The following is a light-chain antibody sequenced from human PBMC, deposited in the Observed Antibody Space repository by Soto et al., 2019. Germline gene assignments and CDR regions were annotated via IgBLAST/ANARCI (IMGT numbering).Light chain of an antibody. J-gene: IGKJ1*01. CDR2: GAS. V-gene: IGKV3-15*01. CDR3: QQYNNWPPDRT. CDR1: QSVGSN. Sequence: EIVMTQSPATLSVSPGERATLSFRASQSVGSNLAGYQQKPGQAPRLPIYGASTRATAIPARCSDSGSGTVFTLTISRLQSEDFAISFCQQYNNWPPDRTFGQGTKVEIK.